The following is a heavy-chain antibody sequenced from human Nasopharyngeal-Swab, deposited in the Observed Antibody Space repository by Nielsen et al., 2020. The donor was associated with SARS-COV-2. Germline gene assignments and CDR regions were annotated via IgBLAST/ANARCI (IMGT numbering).Heavy chain of an antibody. CDR2: IWYDGSNK. D-gene: IGHD3-3*01. V-gene: IGHV3-33*01. Sequence: GESLKISCAASGFTFSSYGMHWVRQAPGKGLEWVAVIWYDGSNKYYADSVKGRFTISRDNSKNTLYLQMNSLRAEDTAVYYCARGATNDFWSGYYTVHYYYYMDVWGKGTTVTVSS. J-gene: IGHJ6*03. CDR1: GFTFSSYG. CDR3: ARGATNDFWSGYYTVHYYYYMDV.